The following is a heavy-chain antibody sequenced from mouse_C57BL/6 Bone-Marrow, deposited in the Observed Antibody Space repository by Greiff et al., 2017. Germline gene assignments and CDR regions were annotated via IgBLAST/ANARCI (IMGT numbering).Heavy chain of an antibody. CDR1: GFTFSSYG. CDR2: ISSGGSYT. V-gene: IGHV5-6*01. J-gene: IGHJ2*01. Sequence: EVMLVESGGDLVKPGGSLKLSCAASGFTFSSYGMSWVRQTPDKRLEWVATISSGGSYTYYPDSVKGRFTISRDNAKNTLYLQMSSLKSEDTAMYYCARHTRFPYYLDYWGQGTTLTVSS. CDR3: ARHTRFPYYLDY.